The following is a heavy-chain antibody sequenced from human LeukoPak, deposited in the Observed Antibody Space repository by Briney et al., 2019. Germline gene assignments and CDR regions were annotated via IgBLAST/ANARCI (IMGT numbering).Heavy chain of an antibody. CDR1: GYTFTGYY. D-gene: IGHD6-6*01. CDR3: ARAMSIAARLQTIFDY. Sequence: ASVNVSCKASGYTFTGYYIHWVRQAPGQGLEWMGWINPNSGGTNSAQKFQGRVTMTRDTSITTAYMELSSLRSDDTAVYYCARAMSIAARLQTIFDYWGQGTLVTVSS. J-gene: IGHJ4*02. CDR2: INPNSGGT. V-gene: IGHV1-2*02.